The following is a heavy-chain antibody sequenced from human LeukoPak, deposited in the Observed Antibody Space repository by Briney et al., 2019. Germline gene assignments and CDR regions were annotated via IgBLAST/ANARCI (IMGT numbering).Heavy chain of an antibody. D-gene: IGHD3-10*01. CDR2: MNPNSGNT. V-gene: IGHV1-8*01. J-gene: IGHJ5*02. CDR3: ASAPPKLPVVIHSHAIAP. CDR1: GYTFTSYD. Sequence: ASVKVSCKASGYTFTSYDINWVRQATGQGLEWMGWMNPNSGNTGYEQKFQGRGTMTRNTSISTDYMELSSLRPDDTAMYRCASAPPKLPVVIHSHAIAPWSQGTLVTVSS.